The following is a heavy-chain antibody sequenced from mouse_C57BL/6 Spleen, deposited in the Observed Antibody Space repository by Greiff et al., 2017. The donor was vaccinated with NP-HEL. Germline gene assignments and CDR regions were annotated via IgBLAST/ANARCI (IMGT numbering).Heavy chain of an antibody. CDR3: ARITTVVGYFDY. CDR2: ISYDGSN. D-gene: IGHD1-1*01. Sequence: EVKLQESGPGLVKPSQSLSLTCSVTGYSITSGYYWNWIRQFPGNKLEWMGYISYDGSNNYNTSLKNRISITRDTSKNQFFLKLNSVTTEDTATYYCARITTVVGYFDYWGQGTTLTVSS. V-gene: IGHV3-6*01. CDR1: GYSITSGYY. J-gene: IGHJ2*01.